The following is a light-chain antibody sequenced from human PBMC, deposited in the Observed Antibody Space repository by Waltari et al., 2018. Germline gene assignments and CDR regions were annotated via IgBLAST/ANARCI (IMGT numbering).Light chain of an antibody. Sequence: EIVLTQSPATLSLSPGESASLSCRANQILSSYLAWYQQKPGQTPRLLIYDASKWATGVPARFSGSGSERDFTLSISSLEPEDFAVYYCQQRSSWPPRYTFGQGTKLEIK. V-gene: IGKV3-11*02. J-gene: IGKJ2*01. CDR2: DAS. CDR3: QQRSSWPPRYT. CDR1: QILSSY.